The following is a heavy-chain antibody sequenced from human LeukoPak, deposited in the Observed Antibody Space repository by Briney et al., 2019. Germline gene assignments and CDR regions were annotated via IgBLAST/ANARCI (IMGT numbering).Heavy chain of an antibody. CDR1: GFTFSSYW. J-gene: IGHJ4*02. CDR3: ARDSISYGSGSYRPLVLDY. V-gene: IGHV3-7*03. Sequence: GGSLRLSCAASGFTFSSYWMTWVRQAPGKGLEWVANIKQDGSEKYYVDSVKGRFTISRGNAKNSLYLQMNSLRAEDTAVYYCARDSISYGSGSYRPLVLDYWGQGTLVTVSS. CDR2: IKQDGSEK. D-gene: IGHD3-10*01.